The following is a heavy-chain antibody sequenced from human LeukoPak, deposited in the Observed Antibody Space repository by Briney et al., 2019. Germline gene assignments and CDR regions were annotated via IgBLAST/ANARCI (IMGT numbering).Heavy chain of an antibody. Sequence: KPPETLSLTCPVSGVPISSSSYYCSRIRKPPGKGLEWIGEINHSASTNYNPSLKSRVTISVDTSRNQFSLKLSSVTAADTAVYYCARETCITIFGVVIQTPSCYCYYMDVWGKGTTVTVSS. D-gene: IGHD3-3*01. CDR3: ARETCITIFGVVIQTPSCYCYYMDV. J-gene: IGHJ6*03. CDR1: GVPISSSSYY. CDR2: INHSAST. V-gene: IGHV4-39*07.